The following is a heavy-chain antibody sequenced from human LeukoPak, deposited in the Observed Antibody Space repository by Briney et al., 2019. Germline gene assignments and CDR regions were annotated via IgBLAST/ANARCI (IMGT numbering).Heavy chain of an antibody. V-gene: IGHV3-30-3*01. CDR1: GFTFSSYA. CDR3: ARDEASAQLRFLEWWSWFDP. J-gene: IGHJ5*02. CDR2: ISYDGSNK. D-gene: IGHD3-3*01. Sequence: GGSLRLSCAASGFTFSSYAMHWVRQAPGKGLEWVAVISYDGSNKYYADSVKGRFTISRDNSKNTLYLQMNSLRAEDTAVYYCARDEASAQLRFLEWWSWFDPWGQGTLVTVSS.